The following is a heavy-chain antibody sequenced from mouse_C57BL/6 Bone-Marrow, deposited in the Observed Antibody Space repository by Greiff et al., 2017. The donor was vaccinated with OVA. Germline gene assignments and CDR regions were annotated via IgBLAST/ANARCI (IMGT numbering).Heavy chain of an antibody. J-gene: IGHJ4*01. Sequence: EVQLVESGGGLVQPGGSLKLSCAASGFTFSDYYMYWVRQTPEKRLEWVAYISNGGGSTYYPDTVKGRFTISRDNAKNTLYLQMSRLKSEDTAMYYCARHNGRWGQGTSVTVSS. V-gene: IGHV5-12*01. CDR2: ISNGGGST. CDR1: GFTFSDYY. CDR3: ARHNGR.